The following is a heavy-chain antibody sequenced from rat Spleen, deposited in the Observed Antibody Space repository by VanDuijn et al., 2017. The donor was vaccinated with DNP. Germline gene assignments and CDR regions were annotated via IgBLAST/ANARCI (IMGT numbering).Heavy chain of an antibody. CDR3: TTDNYSAPFDY. Sequence: EVQLVESGGGLVQPGRSLKLSCAASGFTFSNYGMAWVRQAPKKGLEWVATITASSGTTYYRDSVQGRVTIPTNNEKNTLYLQMDSLRSEDTATYYCTTDNYSAPFDYWGQGVMVTVSS. J-gene: IGHJ2*01. V-gene: IGHV5S13*01. CDR1: GFTFSNYG. D-gene: IGHD1-8*01. CDR2: ITASSGTT.